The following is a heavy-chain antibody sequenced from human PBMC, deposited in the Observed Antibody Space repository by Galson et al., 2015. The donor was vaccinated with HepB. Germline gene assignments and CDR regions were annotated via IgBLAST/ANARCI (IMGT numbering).Heavy chain of an antibody. CDR2: ISYDGSNK. Sequence: SLRLSCAASGFTFSSYGMHWVRQAPGKGLEWVAVISYDGSNKYYADSVKGRFTISRDNSKNTLYLQMNSLRAEDTAVYYCANLPGYSSSLGAFDIWGQGTMVTVSS. D-gene: IGHD6-13*01. CDR1: GFTFSSYG. CDR3: ANLPGYSSSLGAFDI. V-gene: IGHV3-30*18. J-gene: IGHJ3*02.